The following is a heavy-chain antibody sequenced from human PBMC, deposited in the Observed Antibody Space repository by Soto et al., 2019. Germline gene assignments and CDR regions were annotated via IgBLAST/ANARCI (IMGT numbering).Heavy chain of an antibody. CDR1: GFTFTNFA. J-gene: IGHJ5*02. V-gene: IGHV3-23*01. CDR3: ERDITYYDYVWGSYRHGGFGP. CDR2: ISGTGDTT. Sequence: PGGSLRLSCAASGFTFTNFAMNWVRQAPGKGLEWVSVISGTGDTTYNADSVKGRFTISRDNSMNTAFLQMNSLRDEDTALYYCERDITYYDYVWGSYRHGGFGPWGQGTLVTVSS. D-gene: IGHD3-16*02.